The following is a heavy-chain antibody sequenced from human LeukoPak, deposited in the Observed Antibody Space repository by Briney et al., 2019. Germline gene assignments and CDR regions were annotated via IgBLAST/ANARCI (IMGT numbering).Heavy chain of an antibody. V-gene: IGHV3-11*01. CDR2: ISNSGSII. CDR3: ARESLGVTAFDI. Sequence: GGSLRLSCAASGFTFSDYYMSWIRQAPGKGLKWVSYISNSGSIIKYADSVKGRFTISRDNAKNSLYLQMNSLRAEDTAVYYCARESLGVTAFDIWGQGTMVTVSS. CDR1: GFTFSDYY. J-gene: IGHJ3*02. D-gene: IGHD2-21*02.